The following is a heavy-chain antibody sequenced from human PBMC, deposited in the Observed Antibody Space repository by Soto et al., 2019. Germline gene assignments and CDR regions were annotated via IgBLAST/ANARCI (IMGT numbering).Heavy chain of an antibody. CDR1: GFTFRNYA. J-gene: IGHJ4*02. V-gene: IGHV3-30-3*01. CDR3: AIDAYESSGRNSGFDY. Sequence: QVQLVESGGGVVQPGMSLRLSCAVSGFTFRNYAMHWVRQAPGTGMEWMAVISFDGANKFYADSGKGRFTISRDDSKNTMYLEMNSLRADDTAVYYCAIDAYESSGRNSGFDYWGQGTVVTVSS. D-gene: IGHD3-22*01. CDR2: ISFDGANK.